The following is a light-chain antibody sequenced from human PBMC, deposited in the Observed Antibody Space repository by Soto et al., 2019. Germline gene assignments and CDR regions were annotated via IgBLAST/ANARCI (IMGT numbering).Light chain of an antibody. Sequence: EIILTQSPATLSLSPGDRATLSCRASQSVSHYLAWYQQKPGQAPRLLIYDVSNRATGIPARFSGSGSGTGFTLTISSLEPEDFAVYYCQQRSEWPLCTFGQGTKLEIK. V-gene: IGKV3-11*01. CDR1: QSVSHY. CDR3: QQRSEWPLCT. J-gene: IGKJ2*02. CDR2: DVS.